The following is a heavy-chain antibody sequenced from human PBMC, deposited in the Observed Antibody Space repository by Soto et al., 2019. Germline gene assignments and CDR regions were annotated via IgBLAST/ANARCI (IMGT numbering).Heavy chain of an antibody. D-gene: IGHD6-19*01. CDR3: ARTYSSGWYRGTGWFDP. CDR1: GGSFKHYY. V-gene: IGHV4-34*01. J-gene: IGHJ5*02. CDR2: INHSGST. Sequence: QVQLQQWGAGLLKPSETLSLTCAIYGGSFKHYYWSWIRQPPGKGLEWIGEINHSGSTNYNPSLKRRATISVDTSKNQFSLKLTAVTAADTAVYYCARTYSSGWYRGTGWFDPWGQGTLVTVSS.